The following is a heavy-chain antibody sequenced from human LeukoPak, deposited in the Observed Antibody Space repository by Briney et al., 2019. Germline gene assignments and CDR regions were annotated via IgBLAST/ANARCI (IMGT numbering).Heavy chain of an antibody. CDR2: INHRGST. V-gene: IGHV4-34*01. Sequence: SETLSLTCAVYGGSFSGYYWSWIRQPPGKGLECSGEINHRGSTNYNPSLKRRVTISVDTSKNQFSLKLSSVTAADTAVYYCAREPTPLTPRAGMDVWGQGTTVTVSS. D-gene: IGHD7-27*01. CDR1: GGSFSGYY. J-gene: IGHJ6*02. CDR3: AREPTPLTPRAGMDV.